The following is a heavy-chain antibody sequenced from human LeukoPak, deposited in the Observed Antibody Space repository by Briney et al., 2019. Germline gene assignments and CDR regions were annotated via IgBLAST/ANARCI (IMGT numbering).Heavy chain of an antibody. J-gene: IGHJ4*02. D-gene: IGHD5-18*01. CDR2: IIPILGTA. V-gene: IGHV1-69*13. CDR3: ATKRGYSYGSPR. Sequence: ASVKVSCKASGGTFSSYAISWVRQAPGQGLEWMGGIIPILGTANYAQKSQGRVTITADESTSTAYMELSSLRSEDTAVYYCATKRGYSYGSPRWGQGTLVTVSS. CDR1: GGTFSSYA.